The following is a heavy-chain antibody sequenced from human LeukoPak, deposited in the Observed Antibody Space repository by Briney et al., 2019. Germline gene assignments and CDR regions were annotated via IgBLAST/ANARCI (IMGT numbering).Heavy chain of an antibody. CDR2: INHSGST. CDR3: ASTLGFFDY. J-gene: IGHJ4*02. V-gene: IGHV4-34*01. Sequence: SETLSLTCAVYGGSFSGYYWSWIRQPPGKELEWIGEINHSGSTNYNPSLKSRVTISVDTSKNQFSLKLSSVTAADTAVYYCASTLGFFDYWGQGTLVTVSS. CDR1: GGSFSGYY. D-gene: IGHD7-27*01.